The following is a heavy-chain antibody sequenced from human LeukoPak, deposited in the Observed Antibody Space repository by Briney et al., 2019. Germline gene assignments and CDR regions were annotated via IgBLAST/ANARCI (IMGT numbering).Heavy chain of an antibody. V-gene: IGHV3-21*01. Sequence: PGGSLRLSCAASGFTFSSYSMNWVRQAPGKGLEWVLSISSSSSYIYYADSVKGRFTISRDNAKNSLYLQMNSLRAEDTAVYYCAREGYSYAYYFDYWGQGTLVTVSS. CDR3: AREGYSYAYYFDY. CDR2: ISSSSSYI. D-gene: IGHD5-18*01. CDR1: GFTFSSYS. J-gene: IGHJ4*02.